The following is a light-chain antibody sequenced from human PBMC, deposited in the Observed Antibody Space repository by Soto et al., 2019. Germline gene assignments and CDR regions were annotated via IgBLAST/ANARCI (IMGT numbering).Light chain of an antibody. CDR1: QSISSW. CDR3: QQYNGHSTWS. J-gene: IGKJ1*01. Sequence: DIQMTQSPSTLSASVGDRVTITCRASQSISSWLAWYQQKPGKAPKLLVYDASTLQSGVASRFSGSGSGTEFTLIISGLQPDDSATYYCQQYNGHSTWSFGQGTKVDIK. CDR2: DAS. V-gene: IGKV1-5*01.